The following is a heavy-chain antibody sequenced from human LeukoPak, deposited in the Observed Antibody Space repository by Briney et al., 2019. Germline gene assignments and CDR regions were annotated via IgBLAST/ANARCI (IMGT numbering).Heavy chain of an antibody. CDR1: GYTFTSYD. D-gene: IGHD3-22*01. V-gene: IGHV1-69*13. CDR2: IIPIFGTA. Sequence: SVTVSCKTSGYTFTSYDISWVRQAPGQGLEWMGGIIPIFGTANYAQKFQGRVTITADESTSTAYMELSSLRSEDTAVYYCARGGLAYYDSSGYYSPWGQGTLVTVSS. J-gene: IGHJ5*02. CDR3: ARGGLAYYDSSGYYSP.